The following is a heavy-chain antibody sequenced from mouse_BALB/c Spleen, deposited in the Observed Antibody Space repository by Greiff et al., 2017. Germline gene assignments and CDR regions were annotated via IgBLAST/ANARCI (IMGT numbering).Heavy chain of an antibody. D-gene: IGHD2-2*01. CDR3: ARHYGYDNYAMDY. V-gene: IGHV1-7*01. CDR2: INPSTGYT. J-gene: IGHJ4*01. CDR1: GYTFTSYW. Sequence: QVQLKQSGAELAKPGASVKMSCKASGYTFTSYWMHWVKQRPGQGLEWIGYINPSTGYTEYNQKFKDKATLTADKSSSTAYMQLSSLTSEDSAVYYCARHYGYDNYAMDYWGQGTSVTVAS.